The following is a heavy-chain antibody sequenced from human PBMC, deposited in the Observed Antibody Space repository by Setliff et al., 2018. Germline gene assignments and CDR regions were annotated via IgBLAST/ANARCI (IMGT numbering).Heavy chain of an antibody. Sequence: PSETLSLTCTVSGGSISRYHWSWIRQPPGQGLEWIGYIXTXXXXNXXXSLKSRXXFSVDTSKNQFSLRLKSVTAADTAVYYCARGNSRSSVWYVVPHFDYWGQGTLVTVSS. CDR3: ARGNSRSSVWYVVPHFDY. D-gene: IGHD6-19*01. J-gene: IGHJ4*02. CDR1: GGSISRYH. CDR2: IXTXXXX. V-gene: IGHV4-4*08.